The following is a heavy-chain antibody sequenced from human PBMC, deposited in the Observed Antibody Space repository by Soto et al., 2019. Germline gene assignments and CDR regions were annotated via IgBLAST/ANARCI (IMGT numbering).Heavy chain of an antibody. CDR3: VKGSEVARQELDY. Sequence: QVQLVESGGGVVQPGRSLRLSCAASGFSFSNCGMHWVRQAPGKGLEWVAAISPDGSDKYYSESVKGRCSISRDNSKNTLFLQMNRLRVEDTAVYYCVKGSEVARQELDYWGQGTLVTVSS. CDR1: GFSFSNCG. CDR2: ISPDGSDK. D-gene: IGHD2-15*01. V-gene: IGHV3-30*18. J-gene: IGHJ4*02.